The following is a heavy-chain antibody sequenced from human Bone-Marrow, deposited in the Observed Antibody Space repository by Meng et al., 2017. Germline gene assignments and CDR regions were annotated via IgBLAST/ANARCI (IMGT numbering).Heavy chain of an antibody. CDR3: ARGWAMAPYFDY. Sequence: LKISCAASGFTFSSYAMHWVRQAPGKGLEWVAVISYDGSNKYYADSVKGRFTISRDNSKNTLYLQMNSLRAEDTAVYYCARGWAMAPYFDYWGQGTLVTVSS. J-gene: IGHJ4*02. V-gene: IGHV3-30*04. D-gene: IGHD5-18*01. CDR2: ISYDGSNK. CDR1: GFTFSSYA.